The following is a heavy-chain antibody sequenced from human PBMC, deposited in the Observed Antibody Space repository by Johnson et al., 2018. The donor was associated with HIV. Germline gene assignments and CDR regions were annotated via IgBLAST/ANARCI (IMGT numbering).Heavy chain of an antibody. CDR1: GFAVSSNY. D-gene: IGHD6-13*01. V-gene: IGHV3-66*01. J-gene: IGHJ3*02. CDR3: ARDGESQQLPLGDAFDI. Sequence: VQLVESGGGLVQSGGSLRLSCGVSGFAVSSNYMSWVRQAPGKGLEWVSIIYSGGSTYYAESVKGRFPFPRDNSKNTLYLQMNNLRVEDTAVYYGARDGESQQLPLGDAFDIWGQGTMVTVSS. CDR2: IYSGGST.